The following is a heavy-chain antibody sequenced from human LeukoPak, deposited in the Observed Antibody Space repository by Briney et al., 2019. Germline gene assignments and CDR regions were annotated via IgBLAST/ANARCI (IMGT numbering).Heavy chain of an antibody. CDR2: IYSGGTT. Sequence: GGSLRLSCAASGFTVSSNYMSGVRQAPGKGLEWVSVIYSGGTTYYADSVKGRFTISRDNSKNTLYLQMNSLRAEDTAVYYCARTTTFAPHFDYWGQGTLVTVSS. D-gene: IGHD1-1*01. J-gene: IGHJ4*02. CDR3: ARTTTFAPHFDY. V-gene: IGHV3-66*01. CDR1: GFTVSSNY.